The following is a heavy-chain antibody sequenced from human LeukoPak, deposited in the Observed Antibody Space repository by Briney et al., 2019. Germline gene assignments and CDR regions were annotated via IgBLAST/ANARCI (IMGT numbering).Heavy chain of an antibody. CDR3: AREEYYDSSGYYVGRGAFDI. Sequence: VASVKVSCKASGYTFTSYAMHWVRQAPGQRLEWMGWINAGNGNTKYSQKFQGRVTITRDTSASTAYMELSSLRSEDTAVYYCAREEYYDSSGYYVGRGAFDIWGQGTMVTVSP. J-gene: IGHJ3*02. CDR2: INAGNGNT. CDR1: GYTFTSYA. D-gene: IGHD3-22*01. V-gene: IGHV1-3*01.